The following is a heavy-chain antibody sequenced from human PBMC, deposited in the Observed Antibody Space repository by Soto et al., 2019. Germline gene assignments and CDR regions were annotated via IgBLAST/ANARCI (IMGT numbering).Heavy chain of an antibody. V-gene: IGHV1-3*01. CDR3: ARDLGGWPDY. CDR2: INAGNGNT. CDR1: GYTFTSDA. D-gene: IGHD2-15*01. Sequence: ASVKVSCTASGYTFTSDAMHWVRQAPGQRLEWMGWINAGNGNTKYSQKFRGRVTITRDTSASTAYMELSSLRSEDTAVYYCARDLGGWPDYWGQGTLVTVSS. J-gene: IGHJ4*02.